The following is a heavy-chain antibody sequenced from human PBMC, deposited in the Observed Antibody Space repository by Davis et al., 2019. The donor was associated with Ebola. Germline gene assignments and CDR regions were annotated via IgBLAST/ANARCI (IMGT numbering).Heavy chain of an antibody. CDR2: IYTGDSDT. CDR1: GNSFTNYW. J-gene: IGHJ3*02. CDR3: ATLRRTITGMDDAFDI. V-gene: IGHV5-51*01. D-gene: IGHD1-20*01. Sequence: GGSLRLSCKGSGNSFTNYWIGWVRQMPGKGLEWMGIIYTGDSDTRYSPSFRGQVTIPADKSITTAYLQWTSLKASDTAMYYCATLRRTITGMDDAFDIWGQGTMVTVSS.